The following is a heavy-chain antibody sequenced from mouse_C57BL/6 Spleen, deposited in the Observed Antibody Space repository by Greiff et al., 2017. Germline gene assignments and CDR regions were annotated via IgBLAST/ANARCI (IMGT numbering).Heavy chain of an antibody. CDR3: ARRYYGSSHWYFDV. D-gene: IGHD1-1*01. Sequence: QVQLQQPGAELVRPGSSVKLSCKASGYTFTSYWMDWVKQRPGQGLEWIGNIYPSDSETHYNQKFKDKATLTVDKSSSTAYMQLSSLTSEDSAVYDCARRYYGSSHWYFDVWGTGTTVTVSS. V-gene: IGHV1-61*01. CDR2: IYPSDSET. J-gene: IGHJ1*03. CDR1: GYTFTSYW.